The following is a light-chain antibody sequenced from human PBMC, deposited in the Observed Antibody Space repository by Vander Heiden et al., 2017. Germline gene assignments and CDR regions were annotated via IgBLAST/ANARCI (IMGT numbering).Light chain of an antibody. CDR3: QQYNNWPPYT. J-gene: IGKJ2*01. V-gene: IGKV3-15*01. CDR2: GAS. CDR1: QSVSSN. Sequence: EIGMTQSPATLSVSPRETATLSCRASQSVSSNLAWYQQKPGQAPRLLIYGASTRVTGIPARFSGSGSGTEFTLTISSLQSEDFAGYYCQQYNNWPPYTFGQGTKLEIK.